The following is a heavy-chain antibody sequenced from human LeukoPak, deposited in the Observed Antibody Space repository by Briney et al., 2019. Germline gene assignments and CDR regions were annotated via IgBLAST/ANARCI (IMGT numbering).Heavy chain of an antibody. CDR1: GGSISSYY. CDR2: SYYSGST. Sequence: SETLSLTCTVSGGSISSYYWSWIRQPPGKGLEWIGYSYYSGSTNYNPSLKCRVTISVDTSKNQFSLKLSSVTAADTAVYYCARVLGGNRVVVDYWGQGTLVTVSS. CDR3: ARVLGGNRVVVDY. J-gene: IGHJ4*02. D-gene: IGHD1-14*01. V-gene: IGHV4-59*01.